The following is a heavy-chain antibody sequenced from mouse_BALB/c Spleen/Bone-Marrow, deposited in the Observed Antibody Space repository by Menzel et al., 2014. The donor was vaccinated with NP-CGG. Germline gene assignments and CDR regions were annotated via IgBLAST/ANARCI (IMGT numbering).Heavy chain of an antibody. CDR2: ISTYYGDA. J-gene: IGHJ1*01. CDR3: AREAGPWYFDV. Sequence: VQLQQSGAELVKPGVSVKISCKGSGCTFSDYAMYWVKQSHAKSLEWIGIISTYYGDASYNQKFKGKATMTVDKSSSTAYMELARLTSEDSSIYYCAREAGPWYFDVWGAGTTVTVSS. CDR1: GCTFSDYA. V-gene: IGHV1S137*01.